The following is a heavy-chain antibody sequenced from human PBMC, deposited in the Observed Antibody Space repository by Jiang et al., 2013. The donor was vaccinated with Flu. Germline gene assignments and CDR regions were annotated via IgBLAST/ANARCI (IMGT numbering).Heavy chain of an antibody. CDR2: IYYSGST. Sequence: LLKPSETLSLTCTVSGGSISSYYWSWIRQPPGKGLEWIGYIYYSGSTNYNPSLKSRVTISVDTSKNQFSLKLSSVTAADTAVYYCARVGIDDYGDYNYWYFDLWGRGTLVTVSS. CDR1: GGSISSYY. V-gene: IGHV4-59*01. D-gene: IGHD4-17*01. J-gene: IGHJ2*01. CDR3: ARVGIDDYGDYNYWYFDL.